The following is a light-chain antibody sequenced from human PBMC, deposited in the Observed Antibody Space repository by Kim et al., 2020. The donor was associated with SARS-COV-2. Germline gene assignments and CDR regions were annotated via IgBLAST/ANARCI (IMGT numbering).Light chain of an antibody. CDR3: HQYYASPKT. V-gene: IGKV3-20*01. J-gene: IGKJ2*01. CDR1: QSVRNY. Sequence: LSQGERAALSCRASQSVRNYLAWFQQKPGQAPRLLIYGASNRATGVPDRFSGSGSDTDFTLTISRLEPEDLAVYYCHQYYASPKTFGQGTKLEI. CDR2: GAS.